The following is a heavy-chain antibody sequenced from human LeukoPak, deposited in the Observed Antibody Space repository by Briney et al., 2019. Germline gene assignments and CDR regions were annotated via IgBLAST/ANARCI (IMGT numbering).Heavy chain of an antibody. CDR2: MNPNSGNT. Sequence: GASVKVSCKASGYTFTSYDINWVRQATGQGLEWMGWMNPNSGNTGYAQKFQGRVTITRDTSTSTVYMELSSLRSEDTAVYYCARDDPLDKISSGWGPWGQGTLVTVSS. J-gene: IGHJ5*02. CDR3: ARDDPLDKISSGWGP. D-gene: IGHD6-19*01. V-gene: IGHV1-8*03. CDR1: GYTFTSYD.